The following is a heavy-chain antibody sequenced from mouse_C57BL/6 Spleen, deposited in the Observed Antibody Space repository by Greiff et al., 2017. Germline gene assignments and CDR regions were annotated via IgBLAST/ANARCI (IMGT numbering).Heavy chain of an antibody. D-gene: IGHD2-5*01. CDR1: GFTFSSYA. J-gene: IGHJ3*01. V-gene: IGHV5-9-1*02. CDR2: ISSVDDYI. Sequence: EVQLVESGEGLVKPGGSLKLSCAASGFTFSSYAMSWVRQTPEKRLEWVAYISSVDDYIYYADTVKGRFTISRDNARNTLYLQMSSLQSEDTAMYYCTRAGGYSNPFAYWGQGTLVTVSA. CDR3: TRAGGYSNPFAY.